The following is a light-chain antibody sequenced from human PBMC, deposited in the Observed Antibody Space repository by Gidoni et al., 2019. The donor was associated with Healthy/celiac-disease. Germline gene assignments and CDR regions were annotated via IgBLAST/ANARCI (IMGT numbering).Light chain of an antibody. CDR2: CAS. CDR3: QQYNNWPTWT. Sequence: EIVMTQSPATLSVSLGERATLPCRASQSVSSNLAWYQQKPGQAPRLLIYCASTRATGIPARFSGSGSGTEFTLTISSLQSEDFAVYYCQQYNNWPTWTFGQGTKVEIK. J-gene: IGKJ1*01. CDR1: QSVSSN. V-gene: IGKV3-15*01.